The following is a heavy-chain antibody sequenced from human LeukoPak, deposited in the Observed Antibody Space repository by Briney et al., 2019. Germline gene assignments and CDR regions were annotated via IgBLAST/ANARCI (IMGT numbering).Heavy chain of an antibody. J-gene: IGHJ4*02. V-gene: IGHV3-23*01. CDR3: ATNYYGSGSYSGPFDY. CDR1: GFTFSSYA. CDR2: ISGSGGST. D-gene: IGHD3-10*01. Sequence: GGSLRLSCAASGFTFSSYAMSWVRQAPGKGLEWVSAISGSGGSTYYADSVKGRFTISRDNSKNTLYLQMNSLRAEDTAVYYCATNYYGSGSYSGPFDYWGQGTLVTVSS.